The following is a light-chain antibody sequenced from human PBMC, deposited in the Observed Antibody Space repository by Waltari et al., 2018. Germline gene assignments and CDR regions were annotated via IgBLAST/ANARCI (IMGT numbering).Light chain of an antibody. CDR2: DVS. V-gene: IGLV2-14*03. CDR3: SSYTSSIYVV. J-gene: IGLJ2*01. Sequence: QSALTQPASVSGSPGQSITISCTGTSSDVGGYNYVSWYQQHPGKAPKPMIYDVSNRPSGVSNRFSGSKSGNTASLTISGLQAEDEADYYCSSYTSSIYVVFGGGTKLTVL. CDR1: SSDVGGYNY.